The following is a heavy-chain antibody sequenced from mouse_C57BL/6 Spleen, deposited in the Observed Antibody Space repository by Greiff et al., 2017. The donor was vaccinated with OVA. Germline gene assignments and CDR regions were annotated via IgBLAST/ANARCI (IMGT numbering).Heavy chain of an antibody. J-gene: IGHJ1*03. CDR1: GYTFTSYW. D-gene: IGHD1-1*01. Sequence: VQLQQPGAELVMPGASVKLSCKASGYTFTSYWMHWVKQRPGQGLEWIGEIDPSDSYTNYNQKFKGKSTLTVDKSSSTAYMQLSSLTSEDSAVYYCARGDGSSYVGYWYFDVWGTGTTVTVSS. CDR2: IDPSDSYT. CDR3: ARGDGSSYVGYWYFDV. V-gene: IGHV1-69*01.